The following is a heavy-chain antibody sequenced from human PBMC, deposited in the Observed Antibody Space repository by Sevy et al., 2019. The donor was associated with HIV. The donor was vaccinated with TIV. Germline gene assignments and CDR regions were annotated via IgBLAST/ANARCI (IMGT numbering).Heavy chain of an antibody. D-gene: IGHD4-17*01. CDR3: AKSVTPYYYYMDV. CDR2: ISGSGGST. V-gene: IGHV3-23*01. CDR1: GFTFSSYA. Sequence: GGSLRLSCAASGFTFSSYAMSWVRLAPVKGLEWVSAISGSGGSTDYADSVKGRFTISRDNSKNTLYLQMNSLRAEDTAVYYSAKSVTPYYYYMDVWGKGTTVTVSS. J-gene: IGHJ6*03.